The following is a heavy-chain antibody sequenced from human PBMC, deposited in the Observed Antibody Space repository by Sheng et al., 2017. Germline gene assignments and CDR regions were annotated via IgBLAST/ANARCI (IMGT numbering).Heavy chain of an antibody. CDR2: IIPIFGTA. CDR1: GGTFSSYS. Sequence: QVQLVQSGGEVKKPGSSVKVSCKASGGTFSSYSISWVRQAPGQGLEWMGGIIPIFGTAYYTQKFQGRVTITADEFTTTAYMELSSLRSEDTAVYYCARGRDVVPAAEGVWGQGTTVTVSS. V-gene: IGHV1-69*13. J-gene: IGHJ6*02. CDR3: ARGRDVVPAAEGV. D-gene: IGHD2-2*01.